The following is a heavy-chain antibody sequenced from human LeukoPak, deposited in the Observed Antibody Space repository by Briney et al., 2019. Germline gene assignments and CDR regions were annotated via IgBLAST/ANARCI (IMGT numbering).Heavy chain of an antibody. Sequence: PGGSLRLSCAASGFTFISYEMNWVRQAPGKGLEWISYVTSSGGTTYYADSVKGRFTISRDNAKNSLYLQMNSLRAEDTAVYYCAREGGSKNWFDPWGQGTLVTVSS. CDR2: VTSSGGTT. CDR1: GFTFISYE. CDR3: AREGGSKNWFDP. V-gene: IGHV3-48*03. D-gene: IGHD1-26*01. J-gene: IGHJ5*02.